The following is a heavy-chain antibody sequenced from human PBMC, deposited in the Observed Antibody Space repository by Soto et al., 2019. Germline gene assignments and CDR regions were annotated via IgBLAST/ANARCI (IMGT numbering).Heavy chain of an antibody. CDR3: AKDLRMAAVGYDFDY. Sequence: PGGSLRLSCAASGFTFSRYAMNWVRQAPGKGLEWVSAISGSGGTTYYADSVKGRFTLSRDNSKSTLYMQVNSLRAEDTAVYYCAKDLRMAAVGYDFDYWGQGTLVTVSS. CDR1: GFTFSRYA. CDR2: ISGSGGTT. J-gene: IGHJ4*02. V-gene: IGHV3-23*01. D-gene: IGHD6-13*01.